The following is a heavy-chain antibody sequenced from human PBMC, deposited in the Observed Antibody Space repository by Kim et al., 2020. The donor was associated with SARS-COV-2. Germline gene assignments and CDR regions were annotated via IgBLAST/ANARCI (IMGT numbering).Heavy chain of an antibody. D-gene: IGHD3-22*01. J-gene: IGHJ4*02. V-gene: IGHV1-69*02. CDR1: GGTFSSYT. Sequence: SVKVSCKASGGTFSSYTISWVRQAPGQGLEWMGRIIPILGIANYAQKFQGRVTITADKSTSTAYMELSSLRSEDTAVYYCARSGGYDSRDFDYWGQGTLVTVSS. CDR3: ARSGGYDSRDFDY. CDR2: IIPILGIA.